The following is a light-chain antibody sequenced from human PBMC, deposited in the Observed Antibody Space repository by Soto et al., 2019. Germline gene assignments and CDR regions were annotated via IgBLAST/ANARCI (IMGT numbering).Light chain of an antibody. Sequence: DIVMTQSPDSLAVSLGERATINCKCSRSVLYKSNNKNHLAWYQQKPGQPPQLIIYWASTRESGVPERFSGSGSGTDFTLTISSLEAEDVAFYWCQQYFDVPFTFGGGTNVDIK. CDR2: WAS. CDR1: RSVLYKSNNKNH. J-gene: IGKJ4*01. V-gene: IGKV4-1*01. CDR3: QQYFDVPFT.